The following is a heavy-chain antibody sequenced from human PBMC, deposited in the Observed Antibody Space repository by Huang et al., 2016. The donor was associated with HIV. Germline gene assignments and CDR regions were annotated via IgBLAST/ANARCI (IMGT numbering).Heavy chain of an antibody. J-gene: IGHJ6*02. CDR1: GESFNNYY. V-gene: IGHV4-34*02. CDR3: ARVPTPSYYDPWNISPAHEDVYYYNMDV. CDR2: INHSGTA. D-gene: IGHD3-10*01. Sequence: QVQLQQWGAGVLKPSETLSLTCAVYGESFNNYYWSWVRQLPGRRLEWIGEINHSGTANYNPALKTRGTMSVDPSKKQFSLRLASVTAADTAVYYCARVPTPSYYDPWNISPAHEDVYYYNMDVWGQGTTVIVSS.